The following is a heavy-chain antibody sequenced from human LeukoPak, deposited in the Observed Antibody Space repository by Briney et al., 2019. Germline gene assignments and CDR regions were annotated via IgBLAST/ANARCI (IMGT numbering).Heavy chain of an antibody. CDR3: ARDGELTYPNYYYYYMDG. J-gene: IGHJ6*03. CDR2: INPSGGST. V-gene: IGHV1-46*01. Sequence: ASVKFSCKASGYTFTSYYMHWVREAPGQGLEWMGIINPSGGSTSYAQKFQGRVTMTRDMSTSTVYMELSSLRSEDTAVYYCARDGELTYPNYYYYYMDGWGKGTTVSVSS. D-gene: IGHD1-26*01. CDR1: GYTFTSYY.